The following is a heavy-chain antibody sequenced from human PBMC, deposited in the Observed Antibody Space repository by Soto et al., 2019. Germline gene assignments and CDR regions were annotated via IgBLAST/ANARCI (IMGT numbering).Heavy chain of an antibody. Sequence: EEHLLESGGGLVQPGGSLTLSCASSGFPFSIYSMSWVRQAPGKGLQWVSGISATGATRHYADSLRGRLSIFRDNSRNTLYLQLNSLRAEDTAVYFCAKSRGDSWTFYYFDYWGQGTLVTVSS. J-gene: IGHJ4*02. V-gene: IGHV3-23*01. CDR3: AKSRGDSWTFYYFDY. D-gene: IGHD3-3*01. CDR1: GFPFSIYS. CDR2: ISATGATR.